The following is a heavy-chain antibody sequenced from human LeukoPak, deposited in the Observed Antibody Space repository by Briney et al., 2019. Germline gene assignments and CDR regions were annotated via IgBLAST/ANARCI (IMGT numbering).Heavy chain of an antibody. J-gene: IGHJ4*02. CDR1: GGSLDHHY. Sequence: SETLSLTCAVYGGSLDHHYWSWIRQPPGKGLEWIGEIDRLGRTNYSPSLKNRATISIDTSKNQFSLKLTSVTAADSAVYYCARPVDCSSTFCSGPFDSWGQGGLVTVSS. D-gene: IGHD2-2*01. V-gene: IGHV4-34*01. CDR3: ARPVDCSSTFCSGPFDS. CDR2: IDRLGRT.